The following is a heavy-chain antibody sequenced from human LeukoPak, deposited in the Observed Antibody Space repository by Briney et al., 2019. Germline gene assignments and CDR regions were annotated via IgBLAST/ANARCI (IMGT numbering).Heavy chain of an antibody. CDR3: AKSRSGSANWALQIFDN. Sequence: GGSLRLSCAASGFTFSSYTMSWVRQAPGKGLEWVSAISGSGGSTYYADSVKGRFTISRDNSKNTLYLQMNSLRAEDTAVYFCAKSRSGSANWALQIFDNWGQGTLVTVSS. CDR2: ISGSGGST. J-gene: IGHJ4*02. D-gene: IGHD1-1*01. CDR1: GFTFSSYT. V-gene: IGHV3-23*01.